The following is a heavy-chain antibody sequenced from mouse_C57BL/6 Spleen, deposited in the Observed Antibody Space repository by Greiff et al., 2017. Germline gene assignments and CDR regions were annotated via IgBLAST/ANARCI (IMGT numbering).Heavy chain of an antibody. CDR3: AAGGLRRTDY. CDR1: GYTFTSYW. CDR2: IYPGSGST. J-gene: IGHJ2*01. D-gene: IGHD2-2*01. Sequence: QVQLQQSGAELVKPGASVKMSCKASGYTFTSYWITWVKQRPGQGLEWIGDIYPGSGSTNYNEKFKSKATLTVDTSSSTAYMQLSSLTSADSAVYYCAAGGLRRTDYWGQGTTLTVSS. V-gene: IGHV1-55*01.